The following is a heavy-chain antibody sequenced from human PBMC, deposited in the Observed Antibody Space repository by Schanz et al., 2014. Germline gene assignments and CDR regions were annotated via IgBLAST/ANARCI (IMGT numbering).Heavy chain of an antibody. V-gene: IGHV3-33*06. CDR2: IWYDENNK. Sequence: QVQLVESGGGVVQPGRSLRLSCAASGFIFSSYGLHWVRQAPGKGLEWVAVIWYDENNKYYADSVKGRFTMSRDNSKNTLYLQMNSLRAEDTAVYYCAKQIHYDILTVTRNWGQGTLVTVSS. J-gene: IGHJ4*02. CDR1: GFIFSSYG. CDR3: AKQIHYDILTVTRN. D-gene: IGHD3-9*01.